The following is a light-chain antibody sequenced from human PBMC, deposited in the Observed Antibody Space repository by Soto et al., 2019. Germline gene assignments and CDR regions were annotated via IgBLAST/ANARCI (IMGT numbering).Light chain of an antibody. CDR3: LQDYNYPHT. CDR2: AAS. V-gene: IGKV1-6*02. CDR1: QGIRTD. Sequence: AIQMTQSPSSLSASVGDRVTITCRASQGIRTDLGWYQQKPGKAPKLLIFAASSLQSGVPSRFSGSGSGTDFTLTISSLQPEDFATYYCLQDYNYPHTFGQGTKLEIK. J-gene: IGKJ2*01.